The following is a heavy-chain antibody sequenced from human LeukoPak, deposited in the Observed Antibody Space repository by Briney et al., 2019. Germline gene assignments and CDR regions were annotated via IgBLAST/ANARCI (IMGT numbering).Heavy chain of an antibody. CDR1: GGSISSGGYS. Sequence: PSQTLSLTCAVSGGSISSGGYSWSWIRQPPGKGLEWMGYIYHSGSTYYNPSLKSRVTISVDRSKNQFSLKLSSVTAADTAVYYCATTREYYYYYGMDVWGQGTTVTVSS. CDR3: ATTREYYYYYGMDV. V-gene: IGHV4-30-2*01. D-gene: IGHD5-24*01. CDR2: IYHSGST. J-gene: IGHJ6*02.